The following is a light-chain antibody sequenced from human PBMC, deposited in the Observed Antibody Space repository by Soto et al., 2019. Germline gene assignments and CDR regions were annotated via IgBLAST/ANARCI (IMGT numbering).Light chain of an antibody. CDR2: EGS. J-gene: IGLJ1*01. CDR1: SSDVGSCDV. CDR3: SSYVGSNTYV. V-gene: IGLV2-23*01. Sequence: QSALTQPASVSGSPGQSITISCTGTSSDVGSCDVVSWYQQHPGKVPKLLISEGSKRPSGVSNRFSGSKSGNTASLTISGLQAEDEAEYYCSSYVGSNTYVFGTGTKVTVL.